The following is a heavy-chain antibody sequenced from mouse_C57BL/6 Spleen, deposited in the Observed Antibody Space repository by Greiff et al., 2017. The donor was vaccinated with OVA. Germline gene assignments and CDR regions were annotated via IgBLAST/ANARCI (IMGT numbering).Heavy chain of an antibody. CDR1: GYTFTDYY. CDR2: INPNNGGT. V-gene: IGHV1-26*01. CDR3: ARLAYGSSYSFAY. Sequence: EVQLQQSGPELVKPGASVKISCKASGYTFTDYYMNWVKQSHGKSLEWIGDINPNNGGTSYNQKFKGKATLTVDKSSSTAYMELRSLTSEDSAVYYCARLAYGSSYSFAYWGQGTLVTVSA. D-gene: IGHD1-1*01. J-gene: IGHJ3*01.